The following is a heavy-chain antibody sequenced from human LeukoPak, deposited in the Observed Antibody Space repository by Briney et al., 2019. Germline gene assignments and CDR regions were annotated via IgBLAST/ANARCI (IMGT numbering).Heavy chain of an antibody. CDR1: GGSFSGYY. Sequence: SETLSLTCAVYGGSFSGYYWSWIRQPPGKGLEWIGEINHSGSTNYNPSLKSRVTISVDTSKNQFSLKLSSVTAADTAVYYCARTDYDSSGYYLFFFDYWGQGTLVTVSS. CDR3: ARTDYDSSGYYLFFFDY. J-gene: IGHJ4*02. V-gene: IGHV4-34*01. D-gene: IGHD3-22*01. CDR2: INHSGST.